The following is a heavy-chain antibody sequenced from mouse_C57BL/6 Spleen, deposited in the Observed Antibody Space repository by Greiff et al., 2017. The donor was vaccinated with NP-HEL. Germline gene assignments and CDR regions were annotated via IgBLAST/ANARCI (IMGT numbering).Heavy chain of an antibody. Sequence: QVQLQQSGAELVRPGSSVKLSCKASGYTFTSSWMHWVKQRPIQGLEWIGNIDPSDSETHYNQKFKDKATLTVDKSSSTAYMQLSSLTSEDSAVYYCAREEKYPYFDYWGQGTTLTVSS. J-gene: IGHJ2*01. D-gene: IGHD5-1*01. CDR3: AREEKYPYFDY. CDR1: GYTFTSSW. CDR2: IDPSDSET. V-gene: IGHV1-52*01.